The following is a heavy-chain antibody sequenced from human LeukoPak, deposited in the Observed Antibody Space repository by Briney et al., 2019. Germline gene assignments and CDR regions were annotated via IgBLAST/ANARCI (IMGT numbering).Heavy chain of an antibody. Sequence: GRSLRLSCAASGFTFSSYGMHWVRQAPGKGLEWVAVIWYDGSNKYYADSVKGRFTISRGNSQNTLYLQMNSLRVEDTAVYYCAKDTGLVGATRYYFDYWGQGTLVTVSS. J-gene: IGHJ4*02. V-gene: IGHV3-33*06. CDR3: AKDTGLVGATRYYFDY. D-gene: IGHD1-26*01. CDR2: IWYDGSNK. CDR1: GFTFSSYG.